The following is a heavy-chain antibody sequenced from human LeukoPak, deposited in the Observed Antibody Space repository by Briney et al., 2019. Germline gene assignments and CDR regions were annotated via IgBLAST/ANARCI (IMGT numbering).Heavy chain of an antibody. D-gene: IGHD3-10*01. J-gene: IGHJ4*02. CDR1: GFTFSSYA. CDR2: ISGSCGST. Sequence: GGSLRLSCAASGFTFSSYAMSWVRQAPGKGLEWVAAISGSCGSTYYADSVKGRFTISRDNSKNTLYLQMNSLRAEDTAVYYCAANVLLWFGELKNFDSWGQGTLVTVSS. V-gene: IGHV3-23*01. CDR3: AANVLLWFGELKNFDS.